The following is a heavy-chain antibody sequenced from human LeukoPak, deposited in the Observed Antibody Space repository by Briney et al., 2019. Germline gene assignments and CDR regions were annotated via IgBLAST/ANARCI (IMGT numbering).Heavy chain of an antibody. V-gene: IGHV4-34*01. D-gene: IGHD6-19*01. CDR2: INHSGST. CDR3: ARLIAVAGTENWFDP. J-gene: IGHJ5*02. Sequence: SETLSLTCAVYGGSFSGYYWSWIRQPPGKGLEWIGEINHSGSTNYNPSLKSRVTISVDTSKNQSSLKLSSVTAADTAVYYCARLIAVAGTENWFDPWGQGTLVTVSS. CDR1: GGSFSGYY.